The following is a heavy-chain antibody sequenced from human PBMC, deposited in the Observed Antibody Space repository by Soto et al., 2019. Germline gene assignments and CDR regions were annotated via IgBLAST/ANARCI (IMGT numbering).Heavy chain of an antibody. J-gene: IGHJ1*01. CDR3: ARENSRISPRLFKH. Sequence: PGRCLRLSCVAYGFVFSDYAMHWARQAPGKGLEWVALIAPAGTNQYYADSAKGRFTISRDNSKNTLYLQMNSLRPEDTGLYYCARENSRISPRLFKHWGHGTLAAVSA. V-gene: IGHV3-30-3*01. CDR1: GFVFSDYA. D-gene: IGHD2-21*01. CDR2: IAPAGTNQ.